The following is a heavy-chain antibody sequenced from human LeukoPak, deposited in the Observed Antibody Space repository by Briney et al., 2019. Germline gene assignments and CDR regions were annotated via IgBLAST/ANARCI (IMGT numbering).Heavy chain of an antibody. CDR1: GVTVSSNY. V-gene: IGHV3-53*01. CDR2: IYSGGST. J-gene: IGHJ4*02. D-gene: IGHD1-26*01. Sequence: GGSLRLSCAASGVTVSSNYMSWVRQTPGKGLEWVSVIYSGGSTYYADSVKGRFTISRDNSKNTLYLQMNSLRAEDTAVYYCARYRSGSYSYFDYWGQGTLVTVSS. CDR3: ARYRSGSYSYFDY.